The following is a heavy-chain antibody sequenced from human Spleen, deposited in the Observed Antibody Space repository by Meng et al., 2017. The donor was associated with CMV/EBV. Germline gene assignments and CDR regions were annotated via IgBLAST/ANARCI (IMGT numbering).Heavy chain of an antibody. CDR2: INHAGST. CDR3: SRLSSVSSSSL. Sequence: LNCGVYGGSFIGYYWSWMRQTPGKGLEWIGEINHAGSTNYNPSLKSRVIMSVDTSNNHFSLNLTSVTAADTAVYYCSRLSSVSSSSLWGRGTLVTVSS. D-gene: IGHD6-6*01. CDR1: GGSFIGYY. J-gene: IGHJ4*02. V-gene: IGHV4-34*01.